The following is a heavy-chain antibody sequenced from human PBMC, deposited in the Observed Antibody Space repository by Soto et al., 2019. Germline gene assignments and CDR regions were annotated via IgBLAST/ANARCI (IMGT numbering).Heavy chain of an antibody. V-gene: IGHV1-3*01. CDR1: GYTFTTYA. CDR3: ARAPGNYYYYAMDV. J-gene: IGHJ6*01. Sequence: ASVKVSCKASGYTFTTYAMHWVRQAPGQRLEWLGSINGANGNTKYSQKFQGRVTITRDTSASTAYMEMSSLRSEDTDVYYCARAPGNYYYYAMDVWGQGTTVTVSS. D-gene: IGHD1-26*01. CDR2: INGANGNT.